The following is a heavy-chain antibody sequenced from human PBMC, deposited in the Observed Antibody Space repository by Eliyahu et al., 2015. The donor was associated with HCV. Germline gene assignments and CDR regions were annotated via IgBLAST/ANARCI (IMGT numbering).Heavy chain of an antibody. V-gene: IGHV3-20*01. CDR1: GFXFDDYG. D-gene: IGHD6-13*01. CDR3: ARGERAAGRGNYYYGMDV. Sequence: EVQLVESGGGVVRPGGSLRLSXAASGFXFDDYGMSWVRQAPGKGLEWGSGINWNGGSTGYADSVKGRFTISRDNAKNSLYLQMNSLRAEDTALYHCARGERAAGRGNYYYGMDVWGQGTTVTVSS. J-gene: IGHJ6*02. CDR2: INWNGGST.